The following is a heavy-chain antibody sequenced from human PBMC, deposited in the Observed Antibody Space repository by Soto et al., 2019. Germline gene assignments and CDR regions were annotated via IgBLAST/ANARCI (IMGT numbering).Heavy chain of an antibody. D-gene: IGHD6-13*01. CDR3: RRSSRYSTDV. J-gene: IGHJ6*02. CDR1: GCSISSSSY. V-gene: IGHV4-39*01. Sequence: QLQLQESAPGLVKPSETLSLTCTVSGCSISSSSYWGWIRQPPGKGLEWIGSIYSIGSTYYNPSLKSRVTISVDTSKNQFSLKLSSVTAADTAVYYCRRSSRYSTDVWGQGTTVTVSS. CDR2: IYSIGST.